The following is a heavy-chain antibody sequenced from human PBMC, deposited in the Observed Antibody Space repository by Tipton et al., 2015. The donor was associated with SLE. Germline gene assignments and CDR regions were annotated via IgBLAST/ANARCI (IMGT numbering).Heavy chain of an antibody. CDR3: ARHRSPTVALGVAARQSGGSIVGGYFDY. D-gene: IGHD6-6*01. CDR2: ISSSGSTI. Sequence: GSLRLSCAASGFTFSDYYMSWIRQAPGKGLEWVSYISSSGSTIYYADSVKGRFTISRDNAKNSLYLQMNSLRAEDTAVYYCARHRSPTVALGVAARQSGGSIVGGYFDYWGQGTLVTVSS. CDR1: GFTFSDYY. V-gene: IGHV3-11*04. J-gene: IGHJ4*02.